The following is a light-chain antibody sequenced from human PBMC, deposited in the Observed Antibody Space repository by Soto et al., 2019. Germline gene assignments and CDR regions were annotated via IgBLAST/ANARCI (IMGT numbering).Light chain of an antibody. CDR2: GIS. Sequence: ENVLTQSPAILCLSPGERATLTCRASQSVGRSYLAWYQQKPGQAPRLLISGISKRATGIPDRFSGGGSGTDFTLTICRLEPEDFPLYICQQYDGSPITSGHGTKVDIK. V-gene: IGKV3-20*01. CDR3: QQYDGSPIT. CDR1: QSVGRSY. J-gene: IGKJ3*01.